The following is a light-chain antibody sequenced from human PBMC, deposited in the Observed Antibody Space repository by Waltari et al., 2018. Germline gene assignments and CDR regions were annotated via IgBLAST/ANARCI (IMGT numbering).Light chain of an antibody. V-gene: IGLV2-14*03. CDR1: ISDVGTYNY. J-gene: IGLJ2*01. CDR2: DVS. CDR3: SSYISSSTLEL. Sequence: QSALTQPASVSGSPGQSITISCPGTISDVGTYNYVSWYQQHPGKAPKLMIFDVSIRPSGVSNRFSGSKSGNTASLTISGLQAEDEADYYCSSYISSSTLELFGGGTSLTVL.